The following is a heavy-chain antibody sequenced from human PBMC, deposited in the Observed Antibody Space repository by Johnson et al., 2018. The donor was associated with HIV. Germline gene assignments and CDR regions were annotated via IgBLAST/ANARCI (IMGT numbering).Heavy chain of an antibody. CDR3: AKDSATDPFDI. V-gene: IGHV3-9*01. Sequence: EVQLVESGGGFVQPGGSLRLSCAASGFTFDDYAMHWVRQAPGQGLEWVSGINWSSGNIDYADSVKGRFTISRDNSKNTLYLQMNSLRAEDTAVYYCAKDSATDPFDIWGQGTMVTVSP. D-gene: IGHD6-25*01. CDR2: INWSSGNI. CDR1: GFTFDDYA. J-gene: IGHJ3*02.